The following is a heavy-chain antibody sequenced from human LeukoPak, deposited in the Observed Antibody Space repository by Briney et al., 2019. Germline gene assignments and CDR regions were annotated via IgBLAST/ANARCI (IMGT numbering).Heavy chain of an antibody. D-gene: IGHD2-2*01. V-gene: IGHV4-59*01. CDR3: ARDVDPVVGWCDP. CDR1: GGSISSYY. CDR2: IYYSGST. J-gene: IGHJ5*02. Sequence: SESLSLTCTVSGGSISSYYWSWIRQPPGKGLEWIGYIYYSGSTNYNPSLKSRVTISVDTSKNQFSLKLSSVTAADTAVYYCARDVDPVVGWCDPCGQGTLVTVSS.